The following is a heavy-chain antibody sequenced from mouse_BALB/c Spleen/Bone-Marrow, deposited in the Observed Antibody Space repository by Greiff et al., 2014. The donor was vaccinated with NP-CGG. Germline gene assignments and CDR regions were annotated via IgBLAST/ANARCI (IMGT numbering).Heavy chain of an antibody. D-gene: IGHD1-1*02. J-gene: IGHJ4*01. V-gene: IGHV14-1*02. CDR1: GFNIKDYY. CDR3: ADYGPYAMDY. Sequence: EVQLHQSGAELVRPGTLVKLSCKASGFNIKDYYMHWVKQRPEQGLEWIGWIDPENGNTIYDPKFQGKASIAADTSSNTAYLQLSSLTSEDTAVYYCADYGPYAMDYWGQGTSVTVSS. CDR2: IDPENGNT.